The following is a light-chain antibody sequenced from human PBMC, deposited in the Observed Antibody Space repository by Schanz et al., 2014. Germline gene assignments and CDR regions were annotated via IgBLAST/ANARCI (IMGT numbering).Light chain of an antibody. Sequence: AIQLTQSPSSLSASVGDRVTLTCRASQGISSALAWYQQKPGRAPKLLIYDASTLESGVPSRFSGSGFGTDFTLTINSLQPEDFATYYCQQYRDYPRTFGGGTKVEIK. CDR2: DAS. V-gene: IGKV1D-13*01. CDR3: QQYRDYPRT. CDR1: QGISSA. J-gene: IGKJ4*01.